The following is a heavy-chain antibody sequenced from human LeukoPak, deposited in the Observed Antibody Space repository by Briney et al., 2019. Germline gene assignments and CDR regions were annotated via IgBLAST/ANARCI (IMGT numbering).Heavy chain of an antibody. J-gene: IGHJ3*02. D-gene: IGHD1-26*01. CDR3: AKDTKVGASYDAFDI. CDR2: ISGSGGST. CDR1: GVSISSYY. V-gene: IGHV3-23*01. Sequence: PSETLSLTCTVSGVSISSYYWSWVRQAPGKGLEWVSAISGSGGSTYYADSVKGRFTISRDNSKNTLYLQMNSLRAEDTAVYYCAKDTKVGASYDAFDIWGQGTMVTVSS.